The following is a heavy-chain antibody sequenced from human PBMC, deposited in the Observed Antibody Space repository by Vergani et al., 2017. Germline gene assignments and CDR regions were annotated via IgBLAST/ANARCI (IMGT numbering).Heavy chain of an antibody. Sequence: EVQLLESGGGLVQPGGSLRLSCAASGFTFSSYAMSWVRQAPGKGLEWVSAISGSGGSTYYADSVKGRFTISRDNSKNTLYLQMNSLRAEDTAVYYCAKDLEYSGYDSNYFDYWGQGTLVTVSS. CDR2: ISGSGGST. D-gene: IGHD5-12*01. V-gene: IGHV3-23*01. CDR3: AKDLEYSGYDSNYFDY. J-gene: IGHJ4*02. CDR1: GFTFSSYA.